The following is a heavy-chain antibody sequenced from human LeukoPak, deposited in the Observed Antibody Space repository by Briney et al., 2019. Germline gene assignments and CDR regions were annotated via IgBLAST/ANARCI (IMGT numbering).Heavy chain of an antibody. V-gene: IGHV3-48*03. CDR1: GFDFGAYE. CDR3: TTLGYHLDS. D-gene: IGHD3-22*01. J-gene: IGHJ4*02. CDR2: FAGSDTTK. Sequence: GGSLRLSCAASGFDFGAYEMNWVRQAPGKGPEWVAYFAGSDTTKYYADSVRGRFTISRDNAKKSLHLQMNSLRAEDTALYYCTTLGYHLDSWGQGTLVTVSS.